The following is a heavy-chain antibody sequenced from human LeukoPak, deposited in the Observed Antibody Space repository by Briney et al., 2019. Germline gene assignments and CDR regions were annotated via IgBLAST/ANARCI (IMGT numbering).Heavy chain of an antibody. J-gene: IGHJ6*03. CDR3: AREKEVDTMVRGVIKKSPYMDV. D-gene: IGHD3-10*01. Sequence: PSETLSLTCTVSGGSISSSSYYWGWIRQPPGKGLEWIGSIYYSGSTYYNPSLKSRVTISVDTSKNQFSLKLSSVTAADTAVYYCAREKEVDTMVRGVIKKSPYMDVWGKGTTVTVSS. CDR1: GGSISSSSYY. V-gene: IGHV4-39*07. CDR2: IYYSGST.